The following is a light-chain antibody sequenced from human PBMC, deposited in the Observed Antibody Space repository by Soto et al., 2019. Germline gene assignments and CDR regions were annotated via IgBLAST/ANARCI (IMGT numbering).Light chain of an antibody. CDR1: SSDVGGYNF. CDR3: SSYAATNTYV. Sequence: QSVLTQPPSASGSPGQSVTISCTGTSSDVGGYNFVSWYQQHPGKAPQLIIYEVTKRPSGVPDRFSGSKYGNTASLTVSGLQAEDEADYYCSSYAATNTYVFGSGTKVTVL. J-gene: IGLJ1*01. CDR2: EVT. V-gene: IGLV2-8*01.